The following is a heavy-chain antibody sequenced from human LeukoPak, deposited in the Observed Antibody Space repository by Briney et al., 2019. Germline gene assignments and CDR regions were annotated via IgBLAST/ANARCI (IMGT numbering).Heavy chain of an antibody. J-gene: IGHJ3*01. V-gene: IGHV4-39*01. CDR3: ARPAGIMDV. CDR1: GGSISSSSYY. CDR2: IFYSGST. Sequence: PSETLSLTCTVSGGSISSSSYYWGWIRQPPGKGLEWIGSIFYSGSTYYNPSLKDRVTISVDTSKTQFSLKLSSVTAADTAVYYCARPAGIMDVWGQGTMITVSS. D-gene: IGHD3-10*01.